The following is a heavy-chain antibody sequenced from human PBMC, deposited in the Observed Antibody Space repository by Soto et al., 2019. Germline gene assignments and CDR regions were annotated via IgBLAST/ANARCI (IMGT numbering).Heavy chain of an antibody. CDR1: GFTFSSYA. Sequence: GGSLRLSCAASGFTFSSYAMSWVRQAPGKGLEWVSAISGSGGSTYYADSVKGRFTISRDNSKNTLYLQMNSLRAEDTAVYYCAKDGMVRGVIEFYYYYGMDVWGQGTTVTVSS. J-gene: IGHJ6*02. V-gene: IGHV3-23*01. CDR3: AKDGMVRGVIEFYYYYGMDV. CDR2: ISGSGGST. D-gene: IGHD3-10*01.